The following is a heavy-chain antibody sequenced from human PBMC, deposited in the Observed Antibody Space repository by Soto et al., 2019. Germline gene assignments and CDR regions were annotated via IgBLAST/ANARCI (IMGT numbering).Heavy chain of an antibody. V-gene: IGHV3-33*01. D-gene: IGHD5-18*01. J-gene: IGHJ6*02. Sequence: QVQLVESGGGVVQPGRSLRLSCAASGFTISSYGMHWVRQAPGKGLEWVAVIWDDGSNKYYADSVKGRFTISRDNSKNTLYLQMNSLRAEDTAVYYCARALLVGTPQQLLSLTYYYYYGMDVWGQGTTVTVSS. CDR3: ARALLVGTPQQLLSLTYYYYYGMDV. CDR2: IWDDGSNK. CDR1: GFTISSYG.